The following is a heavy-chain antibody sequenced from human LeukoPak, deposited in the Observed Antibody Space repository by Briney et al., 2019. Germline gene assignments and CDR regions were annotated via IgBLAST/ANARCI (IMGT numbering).Heavy chain of an antibody. CDR3: VRVRSFHGDYGVLEY. CDR2: MNPSSGST. CDR1: GNTFTSNE. V-gene: IGHV1-8*01. Sequence: ASVRVSCKTSGNTFTSNEVNWVRQATGQGLEWMGWMNPSSGSTGYAQKFQGRVTMTRNTSISTAYMELSSLRSDDTAVYYCVRVRSFHGDYGVLEYWGQGSLVTVSS. J-gene: IGHJ4*02. D-gene: IGHD4-17*01.